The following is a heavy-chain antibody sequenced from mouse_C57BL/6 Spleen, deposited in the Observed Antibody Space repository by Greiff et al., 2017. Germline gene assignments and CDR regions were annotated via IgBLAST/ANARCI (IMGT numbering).Heavy chain of an antibody. CDR2: ISSGSSTI. CDR1: GFTFSDYG. Sequence: EVKLVESGGGLVKPGGSLKLSCAASGFTFSDYGMHWVRQAPEKGLEWVAYISSGSSTIYYADTVKGRFTISRDNAENTLFRQMTSLRAEDTAMYYCASPSITRPGYFDVWGTGTTVTVSS. D-gene: IGHD1-1*01. CDR3: ASPSITRPGYFDV. V-gene: IGHV5-17*01. J-gene: IGHJ1*03.